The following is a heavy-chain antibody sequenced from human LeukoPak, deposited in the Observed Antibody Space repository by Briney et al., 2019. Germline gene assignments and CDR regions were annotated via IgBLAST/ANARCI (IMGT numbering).Heavy chain of an antibody. Sequence: GGSLRLSCAASGFTFSSYSMNWVRQAPGKGLEWVSSISSSSSYIYYADSVKGRFTISRDNAKNSLYLQMNSLRAEDTAVYYCARYHSSSWYYNYWGRGTLVTVSS. V-gene: IGHV3-21*01. CDR2: ISSSSSYI. CDR1: GFTFSSYS. D-gene: IGHD6-13*01. J-gene: IGHJ4*02. CDR3: ARYHSSSWYYNY.